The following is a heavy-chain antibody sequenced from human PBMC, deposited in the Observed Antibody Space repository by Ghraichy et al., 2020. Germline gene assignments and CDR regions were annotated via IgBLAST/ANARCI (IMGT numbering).Heavy chain of an antibody. D-gene: IGHD2-15*01. CDR3: AKAQAEGQGENWFDP. V-gene: IGHV3-23*01. J-gene: IGHJ5*02. CDR1: GFTFSSYA. CDR2: ISGSGGST. Sequence: GESLNISCAASGFTFSSYAMSWVRQAPGKGLEWVSAISGSGGSTYYADSVKGRFTISRDNSKNTLYLQMNSLRAEDTAVYYCAKAQAEGQGENWFDPWGQGTLVTVSS.